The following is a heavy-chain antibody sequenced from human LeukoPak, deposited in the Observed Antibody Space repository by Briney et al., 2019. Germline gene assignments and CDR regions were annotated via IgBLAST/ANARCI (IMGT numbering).Heavy chain of an antibody. Sequence: ASVKVSCKAAGYTFTGYYMHWVRQAPGQGLEWVGWINPNSGGTNYAQKFQGRVTMTRDTSISTAYMELSRLRSDDTAVYYCARDLGVVPAAIVGWFDPWGQGTLVTVSS. J-gene: IGHJ5*02. CDR3: ARDLGVVPAAIVGWFDP. CDR2: INPNSGGT. CDR1: GYTFTGYY. V-gene: IGHV1-2*02. D-gene: IGHD2-2*02.